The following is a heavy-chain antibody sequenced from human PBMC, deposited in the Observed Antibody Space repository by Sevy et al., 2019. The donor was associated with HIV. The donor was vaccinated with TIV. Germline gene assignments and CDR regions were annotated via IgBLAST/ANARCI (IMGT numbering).Heavy chain of an antibody. CDR1: GGSISSSSYY. J-gene: IGHJ4*02. V-gene: IGHV4-39*01. D-gene: IGHD3-3*01. CDR2: IYYSGST. Sequence: SETLSLTCTVSGGSISSSSYYWGWIRQPPGKGLERIGSIYYSGSTYYNPSLKSRVTISVDTSKNQFSLKLSSVTAADTAVYYCAIREDFWSGYYTDWGQGTLVTVSS. CDR3: AIREDFWSGYYTD.